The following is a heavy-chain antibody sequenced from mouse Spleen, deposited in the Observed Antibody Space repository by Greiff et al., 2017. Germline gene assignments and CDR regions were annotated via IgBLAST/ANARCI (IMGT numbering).Heavy chain of an antibody. CDR1: GYTFTTYP. J-gene: IGHJ2*01. D-gene: IGHD1-2*01. CDR2: FHPYNDDT. CDR3: ARSGYGY. Sequence: QVHVKQSGAELVKPGASVKMSCKASGYTFTTYPIEWMKQNHGKSLEWIGNFHPYNDDTKYNEKFKGKATLTVDTSSSTAYMQLSSLTSEDSAVYYCARSGYGYWGQGTTLTVSS. V-gene: IGHV1-47*01.